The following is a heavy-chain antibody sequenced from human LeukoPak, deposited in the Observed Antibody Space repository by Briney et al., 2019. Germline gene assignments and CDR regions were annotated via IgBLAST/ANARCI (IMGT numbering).Heavy chain of an antibody. CDR3: ARGHLYYYDSSGYSINYFDY. CDR2: IIPIFGTA. Sequence: SVKVSCKASGGTFSSYAISWVRQAPGQGLKWMGGIIPIFGTANYAQKFQGRVTITADESTSTAYMELSSLRSEDTAVYYCARGHLYYYDSSGYSINYFDYWGQGTLVTVSS. J-gene: IGHJ4*02. D-gene: IGHD3-22*01. V-gene: IGHV1-69*13. CDR1: GGTFSSYA.